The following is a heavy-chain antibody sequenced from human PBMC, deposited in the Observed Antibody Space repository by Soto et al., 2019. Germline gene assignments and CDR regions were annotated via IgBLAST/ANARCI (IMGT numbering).Heavy chain of an antibody. V-gene: IGHV4-59*08. CDR2: IYYSGST. CDR1: GGSISPYD. CDR3: ARRGDWGSDEFDY. D-gene: IGHD7-27*01. Sequence: SDTLSLTCXVSGGSISPYDCSWIRQPPGKGLEWIGYIYYSGSTSYNPSLKSRVTIAVDTPKNQFSLNLSSMTATDTAVYYCARRGDWGSDEFDYWGQGTLVTVSS. J-gene: IGHJ4*02.